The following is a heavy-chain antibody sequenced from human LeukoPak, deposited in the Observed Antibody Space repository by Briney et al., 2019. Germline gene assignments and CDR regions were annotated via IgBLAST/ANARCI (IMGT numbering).Heavy chain of an antibody. CDR1: GFTFSSYA. D-gene: IGHD2-15*01. CDR3: ARGHCSGGSCYGDYFDY. V-gene: IGHV3-23*01. Sequence: GGSLRLSCAASGFTFSSYAMSWVRQAPGKGLEWVSAISGSGGSTYYADSVKGRFTISRDNSKNTLYLQMNSLRAEDTAAYYCARGHCSGGSCYGDYFDYWGQGTLVTVSS. CDR2: ISGSGGST. J-gene: IGHJ4*02.